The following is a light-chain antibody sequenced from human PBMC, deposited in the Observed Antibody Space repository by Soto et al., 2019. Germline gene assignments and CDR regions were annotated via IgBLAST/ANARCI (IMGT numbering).Light chain of an antibody. J-gene: IGKJ1*01. CDR2: DAS. CDR3: QQYKIAWT. V-gene: IGKV1-5*01. Sequence: DIQMTQSPSTLSASVGDRVTITCRASQSISSWSAWYQQKPGKAPKLLIYDASSLESGVPSRFSGSGSGTEFTLTISSLQPDDFATYYCQQYKIAWTFGQGTKVEIK. CDR1: QSISSW.